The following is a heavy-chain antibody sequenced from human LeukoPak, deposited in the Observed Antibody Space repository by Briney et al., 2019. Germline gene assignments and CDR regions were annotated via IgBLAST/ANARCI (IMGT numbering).Heavy chain of an antibody. Sequence: SETLSLTCTVSGGSISSYYWSWIRQPAGKGLEWIGRIYTSGSTNYNPSLTSRVTMSVDTSKNQFSLKLSSVTAADTAVYYCARGYYDFWSGYHDAFDIWGQGTMVTVSS. J-gene: IGHJ3*02. CDR2: IYTSGST. D-gene: IGHD3-3*01. CDR1: GGSISSYY. V-gene: IGHV4-4*07. CDR3: ARGYYDFWSGYHDAFDI.